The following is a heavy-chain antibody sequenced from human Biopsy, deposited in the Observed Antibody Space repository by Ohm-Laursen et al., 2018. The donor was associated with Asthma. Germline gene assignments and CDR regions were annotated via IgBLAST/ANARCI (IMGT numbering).Heavy chain of an antibody. J-gene: IGHJ3*02. V-gene: IGHV3-64*04. D-gene: IGHD4-17*01. CDR3: AKAIHGDPVDAFDI. CDR2: ISNNGGRT. Sequence: SLRLSCAATGFTSSSYDMHWVRQAPGKGLEYVSGISNNGGRTNYGDSVKGRFTISRDNSKNTLYLQMNSLRAEDTAVYYCAKAIHGDPVDAFDIWGQGTMVTVSS. CDR1: GFTSSSYD.